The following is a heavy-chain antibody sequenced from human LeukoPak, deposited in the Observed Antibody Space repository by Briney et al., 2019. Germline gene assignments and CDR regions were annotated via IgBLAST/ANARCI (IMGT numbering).Heavy chain of an antibody. CDR1: GGSLSSIYF. V-gene: IGHV4-4*07. J-gene: IGHJ1*01. CDR3: AREGSGIHH. Sequence: PSETLSLTCTVSGGSLSSIYFWSWIRQPAGKGLEWIGHIYNSGSPNYNPSLKSRVTMSLHTSKNQFSLNLRSVTAADTAIYYCAREGSGIHHWGQGILATVSS. CDR2: IYNSGSP.